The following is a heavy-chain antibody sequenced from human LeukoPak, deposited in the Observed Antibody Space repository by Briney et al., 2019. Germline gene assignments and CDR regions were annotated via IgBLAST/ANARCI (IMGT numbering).Heavy chain of an antibody. J-gene: IGHJ4*02. D-gene: IGHD3-22*01. CDR2: IIPIFGTA. CDR1: GGTFSSYA. Sequence: SVKVSCKASGGTFSSYAISWVRQAPGQGLEWMGGIIPIFGTANYAQKFQGRVTITTDESTSTAYMELSSLRSEDTAVYYCASYPPHLYYYDSSGYYYWGQGTLVTVSS. V-gene: IGHV1-69*05. CDR3: ASYPPHLYYYDSSGYYY.